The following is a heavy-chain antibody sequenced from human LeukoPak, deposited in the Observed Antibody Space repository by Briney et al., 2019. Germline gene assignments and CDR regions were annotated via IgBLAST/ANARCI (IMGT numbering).Heavy chain of an antibody. J-gene: IGHJ4*02. CDR2: IYSGGST. D-gene: IGHD3-3*01. CDR1: GFTVSSNY. V-gene: IGHV3-66*01. Sequence: GGSLRLSCAASGFTVSSNYMSWVRQAPGKGLEWVSVIYSGGSTYYADSVKGRFTISRDNSKNTLYLQMNSLRAEDTAVYYCARGRNDFWSGYHPHDFWGQGTLVTVSS. CDR3: ARGRNDFWSGYHPHDF.